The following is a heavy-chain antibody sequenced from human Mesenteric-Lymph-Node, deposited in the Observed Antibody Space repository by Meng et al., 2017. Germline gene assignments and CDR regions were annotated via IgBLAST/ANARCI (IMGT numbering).Heavy chain of an antibody. CDR3: ARAALDGYYSS. CDR2: IGTAGDT. CDR1: GFTFSSYN. V-gene: IGHV3-13*01. J-gene: IGHJ4*02. D-gene: IGHD3-22*01. Sequence: GESLKISCAASGFTFSSYNMHWVRQATGKGLEWVSAIGTAGDTYYPGSVKGRFTISRENAENSLYLQMNSLRAGDTAVYYCARAALDGYYSSWGQGTLVTVSS.